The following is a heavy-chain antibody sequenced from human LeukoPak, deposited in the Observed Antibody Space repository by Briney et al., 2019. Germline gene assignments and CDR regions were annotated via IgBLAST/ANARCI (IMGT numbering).Heavy chain of an antibody. Sequence: GGSLRLSCSASGFTFSSYAMHWVRQAPGKGLEYVSAVSSNGGSTYYADSVKGRFTISRDNSKNTLYLQMSSLRAEDTAVYYCVKDWYGSGSYYLDYWGQGTLVTVSS. CDR1: GFTFSSYA. CDR3: VKDWYGSGSYYLDY. CDR2: VSSNGGST. J-gene: IGHJ4*02. V-gene: IGHV3-64D*06. D-gene: IGHD3-10*01.